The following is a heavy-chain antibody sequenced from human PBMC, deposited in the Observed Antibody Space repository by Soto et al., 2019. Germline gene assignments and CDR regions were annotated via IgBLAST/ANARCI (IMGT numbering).Heavy chain of an antibody. J-gene: IGHJ5*02. CDR2: ISHSGST. V-gene: IGHV4-30-2*01. CDR3: ARAVAPYLGTWFDP. D-gene: IGHD3-16*01. CDR1: GGSISSGNSYS. Sequence: QLQLQESGSGLVKPSQTLSLTCAVSGGSISSGNSYSWSWIRQPPGKGLEWIGSISHSGSTSYNPSLKGRVTMSVDKSKTQSSLNLSSVTAADMAVYYCARAVAPYLGTWFDPWGQGTLVIVSS.